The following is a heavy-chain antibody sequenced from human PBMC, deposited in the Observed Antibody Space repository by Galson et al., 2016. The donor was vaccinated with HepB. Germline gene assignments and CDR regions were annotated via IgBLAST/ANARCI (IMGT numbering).Heavy chain of an antibody. J-gene: IGHJ4*02. V-gene: IGHV1-69*13. CDR3: ARGPIGTVFEY. Sequence: SVKVSCKVSGGTFDSNAVSWVRQAPGQGLEWMGGIIPTFRKANYALKFQDRATVTADESTRTVYMELRTLKYDDTAVYYCARGPIGTVFEYWGPGTLVAVSA. CDR2: IIPTFRKA. D-gene: IGHD1-7*01. CDR1: GGTFDSNA.